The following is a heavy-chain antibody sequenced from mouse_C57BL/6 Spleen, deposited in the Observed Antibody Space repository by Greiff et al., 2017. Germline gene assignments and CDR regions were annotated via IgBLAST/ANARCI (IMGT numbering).Heavy chain of an antibody. D-gene: IGHD4-1*01. CDR2: IHPNSGST. CDR3: ARREARTGNFDY. V-gene: IGHV1-64*01. J-gene: IGHJ2*01. CDR1: GYTFTSYW. Sequence: VQLQQPGAELVKPGASVKLSCKASGYTFTSYWMHWVKQRPGQGLEWIGMIHPNSGSTNYNEKFKSKATLTVDKSSSTAYMQLSSLTSEDSAVYYGARREARTGNFDYWGQGTTLTVSS.